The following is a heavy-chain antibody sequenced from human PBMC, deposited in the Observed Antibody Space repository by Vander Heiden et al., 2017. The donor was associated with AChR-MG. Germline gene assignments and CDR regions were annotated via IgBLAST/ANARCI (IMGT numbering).Heavy chain of an antibody. V-gene: IGHV4-30-4*01. CDR3: VLSGGYYTHFDY. J-gene: IGHJ4*02. D-gene: IGHD6-19*01. CDR1: GGSVSSGDYD. Sequence: QVQLQESGPGLVKPSQTLSLTCTVSGGSVSSGDYDWSWVRQPPGKGLEWIGYINYSGSTYYNPSLKSRVTMSVDTSKNQFSLKLSSVTAADTAVYYCVLSGGYYTHFDYWGQGTLVTVSS. CDR2: INYSGST.